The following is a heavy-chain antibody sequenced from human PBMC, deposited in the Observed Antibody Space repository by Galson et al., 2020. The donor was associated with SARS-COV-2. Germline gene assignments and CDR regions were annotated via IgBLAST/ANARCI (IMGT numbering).Heavy chain of an antibody. CDR2: INPNSGDT. CDR3: TRGSNSSPFYHFDP. D-gene: IGHD3-10*01. CDR1: GYTFSGHY. Sequence: GESLKISCKASGYTFSGHYMHWVRLAPGQGLEWMGRINPNSGDTDVAQKFQGRVTMTTDTSLTTAYMELSRLTSDDTAVYYCTRGSNSSPFYHFDPRGQGTLVTVSS. V-gene: IGHV1-2*06. J-gene: IGHJ5*02.